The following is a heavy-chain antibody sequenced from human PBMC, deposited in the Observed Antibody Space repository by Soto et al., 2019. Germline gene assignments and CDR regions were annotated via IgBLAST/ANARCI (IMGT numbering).Heavy chain of an antibody. CDR1: GGSISSSSYY. CDR2: IYYSGST. D-gene: IGHD5-18*01. CDR3: ARGRSGYSYGEYYFDY. V-gene: IGHV4-39*01. Sequence: PSETLSLTCTVSGGSISSSSYYWGWIRQPPGKGLEWIGSIYYSGSTYYNPPLKSRVTISVDTSKNQFSLKLSSVTAADTAVYYCARGRSGYSYGEYYFDYWGQGPLVTASS. J-gene: IGHJ4*02.